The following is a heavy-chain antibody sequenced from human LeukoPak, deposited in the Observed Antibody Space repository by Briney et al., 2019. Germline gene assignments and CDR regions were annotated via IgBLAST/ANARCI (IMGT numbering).Heavy chain of an antibody. CDR1: GFTFSSNG. Sequence: PGGSLRLSCAASGFTFSSNGMHWVRQAPGKGLEWVAVISYDGSNKYYADSVKGRFTISRDNSKNTLYLQMNSLRAEDTAVYYCARGAEKTGTTWPPFDYWGQGTLVTVSS. V-gene: IGHV3-30*19. CDR3: ARGAEKTGTTWPPFDY. CDR2: ISYDGSNK. D-gene: IGHD1-7*01. J-gene: IGHJ4*02.